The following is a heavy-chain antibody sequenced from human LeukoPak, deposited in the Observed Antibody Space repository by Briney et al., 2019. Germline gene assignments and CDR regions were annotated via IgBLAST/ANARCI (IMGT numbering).Heavy chain of an antibody. CDR2: MNPNSGNT. D-gene: IGHD2-2*01. CDR1: GYTFTSYG. J-gene: IGHJ5*02. CDR3: ARGGYCSSSSCYGVTWFDP. V-gene: IGHV1-8*03. Sequence: ASVKVSCKASGYTFTSYGISWVRQATGQGLEWMGWMNPNSGNTGYAQKFQGRVTITRNTSISTAYMELSSLRSEDTAVYYCARGGYCSSSSCYGVTWFDPWGQGTLVTVSS.